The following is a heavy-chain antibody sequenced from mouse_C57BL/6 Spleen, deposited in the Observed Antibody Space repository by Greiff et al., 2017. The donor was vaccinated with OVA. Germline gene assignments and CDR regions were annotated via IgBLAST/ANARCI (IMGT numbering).Heavy chain of an antibody. V-gene: IGHV1-82*01. CDR1: GYAFSSSW. Sequence: QVQLQQSGPELVKPGASVKISCKASGYAFSSSWMNWVKQRPGQGLEWIGRIYPGDGDTNYNGKFKGKATLTADKSSSTAYMPLSILTSKDSAVYFCARAPFLSFDYWGQGTTLTVSA. D-gene: IGHD2-3*01. CDR3: ARAPFLSFDY. J-gene: IGHJ2*01. CDR2: IYPGDGDT.